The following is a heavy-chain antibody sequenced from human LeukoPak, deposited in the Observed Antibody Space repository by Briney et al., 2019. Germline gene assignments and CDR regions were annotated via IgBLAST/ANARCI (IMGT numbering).Heavy chain of an antibody. CDR2: FDPEDGET. D-gene: IGHD3-22*01. CDR1: GYTLTELS. Sequence: ASVKASCKVSGYTLTELSMHWVRQAPGKGLEWMGGFDPEDGETIYAQKFQGRVTMTEDTSTDTAYMELSSLRSEDTAVYYCATLNLDYYDSSGYFGLWGQGTLVTVSS. J-gene: IGHJ4*02. V-gene: IGHV1-24*01. CDR3: ATLNLDYYDSSGYFGL.